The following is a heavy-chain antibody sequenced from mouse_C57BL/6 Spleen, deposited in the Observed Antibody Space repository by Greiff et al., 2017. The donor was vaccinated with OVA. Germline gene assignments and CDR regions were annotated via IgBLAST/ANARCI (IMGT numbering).Heavy chain of an antibody. Sequence: QVQLQQSGPELVKPGASVKISCKASGYAFSSSWMNWVKQRPGKGLEWIGRIYPGGGDTNYNGKFKGKATLTADKSSSTAYMQLSSLTSEDSAVYFCASEDYYGSSYNYWGQGTTLTVSS. J-gene: IGHJ2*01. CDR3: ASEDYYGSSYNY. CDR1: GYAFSSSW. V-gene: IGHV1-82*01. CDR2: IYPGGGDT. D-gene: IGHD1-1*01.